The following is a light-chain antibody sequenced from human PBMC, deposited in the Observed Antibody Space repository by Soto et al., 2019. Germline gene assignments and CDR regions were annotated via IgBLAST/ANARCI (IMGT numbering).Light chain of an antibody. CDR2: GAS. J-gene: IGKJ1*01. V-gene: IGKV3-20*01. CDR3: QLYGSSPKT. CDR1: QTISSNY. Sequence: EIVLTQYPGTLSLSPGERATLSCRATQTISSNYLAWYRQKPGQAPKLLIHGASTRATGIPDRFSGSGSGTDFTLTISRLEPEDFAVYYCQLYGSSPKTFGQGTKVEF.